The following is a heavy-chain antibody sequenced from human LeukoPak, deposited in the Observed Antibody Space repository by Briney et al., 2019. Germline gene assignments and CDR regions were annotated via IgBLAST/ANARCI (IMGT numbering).Heavy chain of an antibody. CDR1: GFTFSSYE. V-gene: IGHV3-48*03. D-gene: IGHD3-9*01. Sequence: GGSLRLSCAASGFTFSSYEMNWVRQAPGKGLEWVSYISSSGSTIYYADSVKGRFTISRDNAKNSLYLQMNSLRAEDTAVYYCARGPDWPTTTRWFDYWGQGTLVTVSS. CDR3: ARGPDWPTTTRWFDY. J-gene: IGHJ4*02. CDR2: ISSSGSTI.